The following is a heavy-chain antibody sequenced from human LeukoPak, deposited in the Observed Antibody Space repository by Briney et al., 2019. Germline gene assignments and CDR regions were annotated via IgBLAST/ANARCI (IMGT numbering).Heavy chain of an antibody. V-gene: IGHV1-18*01. CDR1: GYTFTNYD. Sequence: ASVKVSCKASGYTFTNYDISWVRQAPGQGLEWMVWINNYNGNTHYAQNVLGRVTMTTDTSTGTAYMELGSLTSDDTAVYYCARVVGGTTTYYHMDVWGKGTTVTVSS. D-gene: IGHD1-26*01. CDR2: INNYNGNT. J-gene: IGHJ6*03. CDR3: ARVVGGTTTYYHMDV.